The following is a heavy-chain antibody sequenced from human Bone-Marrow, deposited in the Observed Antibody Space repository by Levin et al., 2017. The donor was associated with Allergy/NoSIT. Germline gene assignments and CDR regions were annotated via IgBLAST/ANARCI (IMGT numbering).Heavy chain of an antibody. J-gene: IGHJ4*02. Sequence: TGGSLRLSCAASGFTVNNNYMSWVRQAPGKGLEWVSVIFSGGASYHADSVKGRFTISRDTSKNTLYLQMNRLRAEDTAVYYCARLGWFGEFLNDWGQGTLVTVSS. V-gene: IGHV3-66*04. CDR3: ARLGWFGEFLND. CDR2: IFSGGAS. D-gene: IGHD3-10*01. CDR1: GFTVNNNY.